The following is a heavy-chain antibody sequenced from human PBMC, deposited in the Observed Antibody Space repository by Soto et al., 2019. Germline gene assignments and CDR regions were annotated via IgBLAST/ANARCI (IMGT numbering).Heavy chain of an antibody. CDR3: AKIRGGVYST. CDR1: GGIFNSYG. CDR2: INPLLGST. Sequence: QVHLVQSGAEVKKPGSSVKVSCNPSGGIFNSYGISWVRQGPGQGLQWMGGINPLLGSTNYAEKFRARLAISADDSRTTVYMELNNLRPEGTATYFCAKIRGGVYSTWGQGTLVTVSS. V-gene: IGHV1-69*11. D-gene: IGHD3-10*01. J-gene: IGHJ5*02.